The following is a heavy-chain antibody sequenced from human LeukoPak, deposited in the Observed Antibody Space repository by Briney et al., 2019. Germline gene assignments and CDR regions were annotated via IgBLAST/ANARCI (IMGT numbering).Heavy chain of an antibody. CDR3: AREGVLRYMDV. CDR2: ISGSGGST. D-gene: IGHD6-13*01. CDR1: GFTFSRYW. Sequence: GGSLRLSCEASGFTFSRYWMHWVRQAPGKGLEWVSSISGSGGSTYYADSVKGRFTISRDNSKNTLYLQMNSLRAEDTAVYYCAREGVLRYMDVWGKGTTVTISS. V-gene: IGHV3-23*01. J-gene: IGHJ6*03.